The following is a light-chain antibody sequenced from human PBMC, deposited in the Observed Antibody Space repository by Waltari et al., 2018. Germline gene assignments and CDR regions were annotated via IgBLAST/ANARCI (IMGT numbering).Light chain of an antibody. CDR2: WAS. J-gene: IGKJ2*01. V-gene: IGKV4-1*01. Sequence: SVLYSSNNKNYLAGYQQKPGQPPKLLIYWASTRESGVPDRFSGSGSGTDFTLTISSLQAEDVAVYYCQQYYSTPLTFGQGTKLEIK. CDR3: QQYYSTPLT. CDR1: SVLYSSNNKNY.